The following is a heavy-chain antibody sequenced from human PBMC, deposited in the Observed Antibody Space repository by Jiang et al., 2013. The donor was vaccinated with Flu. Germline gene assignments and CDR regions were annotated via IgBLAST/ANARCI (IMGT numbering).Heavy chain of an antibody. V-gene: IGHV1-69*04. J-gene: IGHJ3*02. CDR3: ARATVTTDDAFDI. CDR1: TFTSYG. Sequence: TFTSYGISWVRQAPGQGLEWMGRIIPILGIANYAQKFQGRVTITADKSASTAYMELSSLRSEDTAVYYCARATVTTDDAFDIWGQGTMVTVSS. CDR2: IIPILGIA. D-gene: IGHD4-17*01.